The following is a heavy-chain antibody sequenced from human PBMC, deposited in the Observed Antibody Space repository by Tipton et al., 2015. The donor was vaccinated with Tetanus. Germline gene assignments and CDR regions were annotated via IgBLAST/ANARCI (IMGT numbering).Heavy chain of an antibody. J-gene: IGHJ5*02. CDR1: GGSITSGTYY. CDR3: ARQADNWFDP. Sequence: TLSLTCTVSGGSITSGTYYWGWIRQPPGKGLEWIGNIYYYSGSTYYNSPLKSRVPISLDTSKNQFSLKMTSVTAADTAVYYCARQADNWFDPWGQGTLVAVSS. CDR2: IYYYSGST. V-gene: IGHV4-39*01.